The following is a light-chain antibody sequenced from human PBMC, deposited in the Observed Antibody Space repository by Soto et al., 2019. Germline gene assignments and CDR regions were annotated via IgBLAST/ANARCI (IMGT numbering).Light chain of an antibody. CDR1: EYVGNY. CDR2: GAS. V-gene: IGKV1-39*01. Sequence: DVQMTQSPSSLSASIGDSVTITCRSSEYVGNYLNWYQQRPGRASQVLVYGASRLESGVPSRFSGSGAGIDFNFTLTSLHPEDFANYYCQQTHSARRTFGRGTHV. J-gene: IGKJ1*01. CDR3: QQTHSARRT.